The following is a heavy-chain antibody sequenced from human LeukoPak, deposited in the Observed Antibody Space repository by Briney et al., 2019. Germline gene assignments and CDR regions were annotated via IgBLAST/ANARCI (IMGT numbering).Heavy chain of an antibody. V-gene: IGHV3-23*01. J-gene: IGHJ6*03. Sequence: GGSLRLSCAASGFTFSSYGMSWVRQAPGKGLEWVSAISGSGGSTYYADSVKGRFTISRDNSKNTLYLQMNSLRAEDTAVYYCAKDFRVRYFDWLPRPSGYYYYMDVWGKGTTVTISS. D-gene: IGHD3-9*01. CDR3: AKDFRVRYFDWLPRPSGYYYYMDV. CDR1: GFTFSSYG. CDR2: ISGSGGST.